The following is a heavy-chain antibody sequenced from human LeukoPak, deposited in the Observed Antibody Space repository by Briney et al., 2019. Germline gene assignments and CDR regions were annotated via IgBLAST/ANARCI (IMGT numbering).Heavy chain of an antibody. Sequence: GASLKISCKGSGYSFTSYWIGWVRQMPGKGLEWMGIIYPGDSDTRYSPSFQGQVTISADKSISTAYLQWSSLKASDTAMYYCARSPSYDFWSGYLHFDYWGQGTLVTVSS. CDR2: IYPGDSDT. D-gene: IGHD3-3*01. CDR1: GYSFTSYW. CDR3: ARSPSYDFWSGYLHFDY. J-gene: IGHJ4*02. V-gene: IGHV5-51*01.